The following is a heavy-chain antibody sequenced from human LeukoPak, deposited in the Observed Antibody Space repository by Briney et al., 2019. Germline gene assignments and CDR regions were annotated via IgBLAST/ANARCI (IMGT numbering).Heavy chain of an antibody. CDR1: GFTFSSYE. D-gene: IGHD2-15*01. J-gene: IGHJ4*02. CDR2: ISSSGNVI. CDR3: ARDNDCSGGTCFDY. V-gene: IGHV3-48*03. Sequence: AGGSLRLSCAASGFTFSSYEMYWVRQAPGKGLEWVSYISSSGNVIYYADSVKGRFTISRDNAENSLHLQMNSLRAEDTAVYYCARDNDCSGGTCFDYWGQGTLVTVSS.